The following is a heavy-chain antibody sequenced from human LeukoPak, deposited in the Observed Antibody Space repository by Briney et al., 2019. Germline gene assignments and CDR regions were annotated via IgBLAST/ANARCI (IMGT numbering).Heavy chain of an antibody. V-gene: IGHV4-39*01. J-gene: IGHJ4*02. Sequence: SETLSLTCTVSGGSINSSSYYWGWIRQPPGEALERIGSIYHSGYTYYNPSLKSRVTISVDTSKSQFSLKLSSVNAADTAVYYCARSSMFRGVTVDYWGQGTLVTVSS. CDR3: ARSSMFRGVTVDY. CDR1: GGSINSSSYY. D-gene: IGHD3-10*01. CDR2: IYHSGYT.